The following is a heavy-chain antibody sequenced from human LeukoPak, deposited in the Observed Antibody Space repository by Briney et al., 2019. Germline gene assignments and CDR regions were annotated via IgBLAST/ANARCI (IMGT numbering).Heavy chain of an antibody. Sequence: SETLSLTCAVYGGSFSSYYWSWIRQPPGKGLEWIGEINHSGSTNYNPSLKSRVTISVDTSKNQFSLKLSSVTAADTAVYYCARARSGKWGFDYWGQGTLVTVSS. J-gene: IGHJ4*02. D-gene: IGHD1-26*01. V-gene: IGHV4-34*01. CDR1: GGSFSSYY. CDR2: INHSGST. CDR3: ARARSGKWGFDY.